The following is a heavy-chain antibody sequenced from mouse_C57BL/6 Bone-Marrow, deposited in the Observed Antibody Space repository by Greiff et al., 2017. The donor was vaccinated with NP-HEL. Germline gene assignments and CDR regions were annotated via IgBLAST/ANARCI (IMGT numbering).Heavy chain of an antibody. J-gene: IGHJ4*01. CDR1: GFNIKDDY. CDR2: IDPENGDT. V-gene: IGHV14-4*01. CDR3: APLYCYGPPMDY. D-gene: IGHD1-1*01. Sequence: EVQLQQSGAELVRPGASVKLSCTASGFNIKDDYMHWVKQRPEQGLEWIGWIDPENGDTEYASKFPGKATITTNTSSNSPYLQPSSLTSEDAAVYYCAPLYCYGPPMDYWGQGTSVTVSS.